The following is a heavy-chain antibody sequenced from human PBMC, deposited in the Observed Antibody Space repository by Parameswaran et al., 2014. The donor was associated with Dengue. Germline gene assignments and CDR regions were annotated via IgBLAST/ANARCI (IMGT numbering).Heavy chain of an antibody. Sequence: VRQMPGKGLEWVAVISYDGSDKYYADSVKGRFTISRDNSKNTLYLQMNSLRVEDTAVYYCAREIGSGGSCYSPDCYGMDVWGQGTTVTVSS. CDR2: ISYDGSDK. V-gene: IGHV3-30*04. J-gene: IGHJ6*02. CDR3: AREIGSGGSCYSPDCYGMDV. D-gene: IGHD2-15*01.